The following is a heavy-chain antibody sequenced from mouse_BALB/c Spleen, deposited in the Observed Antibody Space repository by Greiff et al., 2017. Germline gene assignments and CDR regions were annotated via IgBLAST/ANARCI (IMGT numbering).Heavy chain of an antibody. V-gene: IGHV1S81*02. CDR1: GYTFTSYY. D-gene: IGHD4-1*01. Sequence: QVQLQESGAELVKPGASVKLSCKASGYTFTSYYMYWVKQRPGQGLEWIGEINPSNGGTNFNEKFKSKATLTVDKSSSTAYMQLSSLTSEDSAVYESTRALDAGNYWGQGTTLTVSS. J-gene: IGHJ2*01. CDR3: TRALDAGNY. CDR2: INPSNGGT.